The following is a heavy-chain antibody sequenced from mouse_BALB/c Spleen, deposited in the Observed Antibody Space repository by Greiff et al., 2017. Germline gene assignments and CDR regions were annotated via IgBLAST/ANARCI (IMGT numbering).Heavy chain of an antibody. V-gene: IGHV3-2*02. D-gene: IGHD4-1*01. CDR1: GYSITSDYA. J-gene: IGHJ2*01. CDR3: ARSDWDEYYFDY. Sequence: EVQLQRSGPGLVKPSQSLSLTCTVTGYSITSDYAWNWIRQFPGNKLEWMGYISYSGSTSYNPSLKSRISITRDTSKNQFFLQLNSVTTEDTATYYCARSDWDEYYFDYWGQGTTLTVSS. CDR2: ISYSGST.